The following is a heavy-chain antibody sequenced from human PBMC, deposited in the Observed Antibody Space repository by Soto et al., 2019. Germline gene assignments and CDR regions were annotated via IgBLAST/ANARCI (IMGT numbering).Heavy chain of an antibody. J-gene: IGHJ5*01. CDR1: GFTFSSYG. CDR3: VRLIGNSWLDF. CDR2: ISYDGSNK. Sequence: PGGSLRLSCAVSGFTFSSYGMHWVRQAPGKGLEWVAVISYDGSNKYYADSVKGRFTISRDNSKNQFSLHLNSVTPEDTAVYYCVRLIGNSWLDFWGQGTLVTVSS. V-gene: IGHV3-30*03. D-gene: IGHD1-26*01.